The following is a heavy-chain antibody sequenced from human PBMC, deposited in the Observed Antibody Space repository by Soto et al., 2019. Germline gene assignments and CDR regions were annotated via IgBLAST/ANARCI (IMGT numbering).Heavy chain of an antibody. J-gene: IGHJ6*02. V-gene: IGHV3-33*01. CDR1: GFTFSRYC. Sequence: PGRSLTLSCAASGFTFSRYCTHWVRQAPGKGLEWVAVIWYDGSNKYYADSVKGRFTISRDNSKNTLYLQMNSLRAEDTAVYYCARDLSVEWELPESNYYYGMVVWGQGPTVTASS. CDR3: ARDLSVEWELPESNYYYGMVV. CDR2: IWYDGSNK. D-gene: IGHD1-26*01.